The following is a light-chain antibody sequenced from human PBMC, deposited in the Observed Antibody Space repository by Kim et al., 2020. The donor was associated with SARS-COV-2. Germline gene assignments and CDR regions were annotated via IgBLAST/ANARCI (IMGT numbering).Light chain of an antibody. CDR2: AAS. CDR1: QGIRND. CDR3: LQDYNYPWT. J-gene: IGKJ1*01. V-gene: IGKV1-6*01. Sequence: ASVGDRVTITCRASQGIRNDLGWYQQKPGRAPKLLIYAASSLQSGVPSRFSGSGSGTDFTLTISSLQPEDFASYYCLQDYNYPWTFGQGTKVDIK.